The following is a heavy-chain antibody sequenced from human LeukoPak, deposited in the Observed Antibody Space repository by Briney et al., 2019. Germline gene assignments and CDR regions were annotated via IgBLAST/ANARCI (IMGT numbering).Heavy chain of an antibody. CDR3: ARGGNCSGGSCYSRYFDY. Sequence: PSETLSLTCTVPGGPISSYYWSWIRQPPGKGLEWIGYIYYTGSTNYNPSLKSRVTISVDTSKNQFSLKLSSVTAADTAVYYCARGGNCSGGSCYSRYFDYWGQGTLVTVSS. J-gene: IGHJ4*02. D-gene: IGHD2-15*01. CDR2: IYYTGST. V-gene: IGHV4-59*01. CDR1: GGPISSYY.